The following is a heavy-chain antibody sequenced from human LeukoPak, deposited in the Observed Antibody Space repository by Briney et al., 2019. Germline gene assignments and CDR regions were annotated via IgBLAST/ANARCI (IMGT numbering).Heavy chain of an antibody. CDR2: IHHSGIT. J-gene: IGHJ4*02. CDR3: ARGIPDYYDNSGLGY. CDR1: GGSFSGYY. D-gene: IGHD3-22*01. Sequence: SETLSLTCAVYGGSFSGYYLSWIRQPPGKGLEWIREIHHSGITNYNPSLKSRVTISLDTSKSHFSLKLNSVTAADTAVYYCARGIPDYYDNSGLGYWGQGTLVTVSS. V-gene: IGHV4-34*01.